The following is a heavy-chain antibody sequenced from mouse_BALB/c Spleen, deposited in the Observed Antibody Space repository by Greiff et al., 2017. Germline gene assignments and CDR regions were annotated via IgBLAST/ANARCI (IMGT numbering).Heavy chain of an antibody. CDR1: GFTFSSYA. J-gene: IGHJ4*01. Sequence: EVMLVESGGGLVKPGGSLKLSCAASGFTFSSYAMSWVRQTPEKRLEWVASISSGGSPYYPDSVKGRFTISRDNARNILYLQMSSLRSEDTAMYYCARGLYDGYLYYAMDYWGQGTSVTVSS. CDR2: ISSGGSP. V-gene: IGHV5-6-5*01. D-gene: IGHD2-3*01. CDR3: ARGLYDGYLYYAMDY.